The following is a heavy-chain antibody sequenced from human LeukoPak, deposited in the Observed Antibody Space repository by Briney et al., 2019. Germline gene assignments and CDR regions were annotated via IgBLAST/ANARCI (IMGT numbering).Heavy chain of an antibody. Sequence: PSETLSLTRTVSGGSISSSSYYWGWIRQPPGKGLEWIGSIYYSGSTYYNPSLKSRVTISVDTSKNQFSLKLSSVTAADTAVYYCARDLDYYDSSRNWFDPWGQGTLVTVSS. CDR3: ARDLDYYDSSRNWFDP. V-gene: IGHV4-39*07. CDR1: GGSISSSSYY. J-gene: IGHJ5*02. D-gene: IGHD3-22*01. CDR2: IYYSGST.